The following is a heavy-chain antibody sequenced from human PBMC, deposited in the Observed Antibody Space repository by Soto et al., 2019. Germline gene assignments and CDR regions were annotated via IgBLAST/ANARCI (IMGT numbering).Heavy chain of an antibody. D-gene: IGHD3-10*01. CDR1: GFTFSSYA. J-gene: IGHJ4*02. Sequence: GGSLRLSCAASGFTFSSYAMSWVRQAPGKGLEWVSAISGSGGSTYYADSVKGRFTISRDNSKNTLYLQMNSLRAEDTAVYYCAKDVPEYYYGSGSYYDYWGQGTLVTVSS. CDR3: AKDVPEYYYGSGSYYDY. CDR2: ISGSGGST. V-gene: IGHV3-23*01.